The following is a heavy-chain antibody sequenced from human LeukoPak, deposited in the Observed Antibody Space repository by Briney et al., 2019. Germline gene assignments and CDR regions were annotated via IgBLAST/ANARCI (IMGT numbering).Heavy chain of an antibody. Sequence: GGSLRLSCAASGFTFSSYAMHWVRQAPGKGLEHVSAITSNGGSTYYANSVKGRFTISRDNSKNTLYLQMGSLRAEDMAVYYCARDQMGFGSAFDIWGQGTMVTVSS. J-gene: IGHJ3*02. CDR2: ITSNGGST. D-gene: IGHD3-10*01. V-gene: IGHV3-64*01. CDR3: ARDQMGFGSAFDI. CDR1: GFTFSSYA.